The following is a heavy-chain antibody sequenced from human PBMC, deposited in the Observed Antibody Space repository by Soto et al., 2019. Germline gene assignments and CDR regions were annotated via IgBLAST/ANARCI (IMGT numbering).Heavy chain of an antibody. CDR2: ISSSSSYI. D-gene: IGHD3-22*01. Sequence: GGSLRLSCAASGFTFSSYSMNWVRQAPGKGLEWVSSISSSSSYIYYADSVKGRFTISRDNAKNSLYLQMNSLRAEDTAVYYCARDSDSSGYDWCFDYWGQGTLVTVSS. J-gene: IGHJ4*02. V-gene: IGHV3-21*01. CDR1: GFTFSSYS. CDR3: ARDSDSSGYDWCFDY.